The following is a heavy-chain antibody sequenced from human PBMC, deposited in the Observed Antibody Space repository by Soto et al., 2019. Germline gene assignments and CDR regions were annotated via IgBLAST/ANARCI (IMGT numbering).Heavy chain of an antibody. CDR3: ASSGTGTDTNYYYYGMDV. CDR2: ISAYNGNT. CDR1: GYTFTSYG. J-gene: IGHJ6*02. D-gene: IGHD6-13*01. Sequence: ASVKVSCKASGYTFTSYGISWVRQAPGQGLEWMGWISAYNGNTNYAQKLQGRVTMTTDTSTSTAYMELRSLRSDDTAVYYCASSGTGTDTNYYYYGMDVWGQGTTVTV. V-gene: IGHV1-18*01.